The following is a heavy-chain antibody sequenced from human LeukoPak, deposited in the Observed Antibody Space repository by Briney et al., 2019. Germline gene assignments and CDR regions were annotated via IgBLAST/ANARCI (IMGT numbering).Heavy chain of an antibody. J-gene: IGHJ4*02. Sequence: GGSLRLSCAASGFTFSSYAMSWVRQAPGKGLEWVSAISATTGRTFNADSVKGRFTISRDNSKNTLYLQMNTLRAEDTAVYYCAKVFVGRLAAMSHFDYWGQGTLVTVSS. CDR1: GFTFSSYA. CDR3: AKVFVGRLAAMSHFDY. V-gene: IGHV3-23*01. CDR2: ISATTGRT. D-gene: IGHD2-2*01.